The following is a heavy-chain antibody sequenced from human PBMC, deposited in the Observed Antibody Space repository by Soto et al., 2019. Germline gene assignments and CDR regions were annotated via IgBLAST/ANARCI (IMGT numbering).Heavy chain of an antibody. CDR3: ASAAVTGTAGLDF. Sequence: ASVKVSCKASGYTFSVFYMHWVRQAPGQGLEWMGWINPNSGGTKSAEKFQGRVTMTRDTSISTAYMELSRLTSDDTAVYYCASAAVTGTAGLDFWGQGTQVTVYS. V-gene: IGHV1-2*02. CDR2: INPNSGGT. D-gene: IGHD6-19*01. J-gene: IGHJ4*02. CDR1: GYTFSVFY.